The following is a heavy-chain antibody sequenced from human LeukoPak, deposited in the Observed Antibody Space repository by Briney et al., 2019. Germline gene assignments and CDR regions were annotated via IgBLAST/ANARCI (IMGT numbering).Heavy chain of an antibody. J-gene: IGHJ6*02. V-gene: IGHV3-30-3*01. Sequence: GGSLRLSCAASGFTFSRYAIHWVRQAPGKGLEWVSVISDDGSNKYYADSVKGRFTIPRDNSKNRVYLQMNSLRAEDTALYYCARDVKVLRQYHYGMDVWGQGTTVTVSS. CDR1: GFTFSRYA. CDR2: ISDDGSNK. CDR3: ARDVKVLRQYHYGMDV. D-gene: IGHD3-3*01.